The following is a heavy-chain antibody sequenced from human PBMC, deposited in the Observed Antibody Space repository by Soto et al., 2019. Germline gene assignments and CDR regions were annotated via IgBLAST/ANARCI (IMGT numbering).Heavy chain of an antibody. CDR2: ISGSGGST. J-gene: IGHJ4*02. CDR1: GFTFSSYA. D-gene: IGHD6-13*01. CDR3: AKAQLPNTAAAGSDY. Sequence: EVQLLESGGGLVQPGGSLRLSCAASGFTFSSYAMSWVRQAPGKGLEWVSAISGSGGSTYYADSVKGRFTISRDNSTNTLYLQMNSLRAEDTAVYYCAKAQLPNTAAAGSDYWGQGTLVTVSS. V-gene: IGHV3-23*01.